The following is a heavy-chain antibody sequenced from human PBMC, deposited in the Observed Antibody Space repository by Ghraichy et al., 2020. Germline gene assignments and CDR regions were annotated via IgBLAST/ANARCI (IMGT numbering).Heavy chain of an antibody. CDR3: ARSIPLSAGGAATLGFDY. V-gene: IGHV4-34*01. CDR1: GGSFSGYY. Sequence: SQTLSLTCAVYGGSFSGYYWSWIRQPPGKGLEWIGEINHSGSTNYNPSLKSRVTISVDTSKNQFSLKLSSVTAADTAVYYCARSIPLSAGGAATLGFDYWGQGTLVTVSS. D-gene: IGHD2-15*01. J-gene: IGHJ4*02. CDR2: INHSGST.